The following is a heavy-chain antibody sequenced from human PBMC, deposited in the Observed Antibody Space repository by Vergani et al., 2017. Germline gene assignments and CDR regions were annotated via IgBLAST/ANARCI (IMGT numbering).Heavy chain of an antibody. V-gene: IGHV4-59*06. Sequence: QVQLLESGPGLVKPSETLSLTCSVSGGSVTSDHWSWIRQPPGEGLEWIGYIYSTGSTHHNPSLRRRINMSVDTSKNQFSLKLNSVTAADTAMYYCARMGGYDEGDAFRIGYLDAWGQGILVTVSP. J-gene: IGHJ4*02. D-gene: IGHD3-22*01. CDR1: GGSVTSDH. CDR2: IYSTGST. CDR3: ARMGGYDEGDAFRIGYLDA.